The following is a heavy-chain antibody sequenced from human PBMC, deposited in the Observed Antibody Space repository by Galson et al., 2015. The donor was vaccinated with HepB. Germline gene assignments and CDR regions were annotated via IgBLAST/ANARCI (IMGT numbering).Heavy chain of an antibody. Sequence: SLRLSCAASGFTFSSYAMSWVRQAPGKGLEWVSAISGSGGSTYYADSVKGRFTISRDNSKNTLYLQMNSLRAEDTAVYYCAKDDRSRGRFFDYWGQGTLVTVSS. CDR1: GFTFSSYA. CDR2: ISGSGGST. CDR3: AKDDRSRGRFFDY. V-gene: IGHV3-23*01. J-gene: IGHJ4*02. D-gene: IGHD3-16*01.